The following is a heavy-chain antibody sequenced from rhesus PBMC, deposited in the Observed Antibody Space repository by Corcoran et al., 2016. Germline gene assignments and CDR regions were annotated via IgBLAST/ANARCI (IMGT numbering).Heavy chain of an antibody. CDR3: AREVGTVTSYNSLDV. CDR1: GASISCNY. Sequence: QVQLQESGPGLVKPSETLPLTCAVSGASISCNYWSWIRPAPGKGLAWIGRIYGSGGSNDYTPSLKSLGTSSIDTSKKQFSVKLSSVTDADTAVYYCAREVGTVTSYNSLDVWGRGVLVTVSS. J-gene: IGHJ5-2*02. V-gene: IGHV4S2*01. CDR2: IYGSGGSN. D-gene: IGHD5-24*01.